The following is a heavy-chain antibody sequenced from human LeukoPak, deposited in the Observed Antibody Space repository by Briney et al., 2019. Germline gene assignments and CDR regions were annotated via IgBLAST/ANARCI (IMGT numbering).Heavy chain of an antibody. CDR2: IYFTGTT. CDR1: GGSITSYY. Sequence: SETQSLNCTVSGGSITSYYWTWIRQPPGKGLEWIGYIYFTGTTTYNPSLKSRVTISVDTSKNQFSLKLSSVTAADTAVYHCARGGYYNYMDVWGKGTTVTVSS. J-gene: IGHJ6*03. CDR3: ARGGYYNYMDV. V-gene: IGHV4-59*01.